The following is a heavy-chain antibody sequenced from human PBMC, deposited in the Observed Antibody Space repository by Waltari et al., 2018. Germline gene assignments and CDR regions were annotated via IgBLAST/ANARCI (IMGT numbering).Heavy chain of an antibody. J-gene: IGHJ4*02. CDR3: ARDPSQAMTGYYILFDY. CDR2: IYHRGST. Sequence: QVQLQESGPGLVKPSAPLSLTCAVSGYSISRGSYLGWIRQPPGKGLEWIGSIYHRGSTYYNPSLKSRVTISVDTSKNQFSLKLSSVTAADTAVYYCARDPSQAMTGYYILFDYWGQGTLVTVSS. CDR1: GYSISRGSY. D-gene: IGHD3-9*01. V-gene: IGHV4-38-2*02.